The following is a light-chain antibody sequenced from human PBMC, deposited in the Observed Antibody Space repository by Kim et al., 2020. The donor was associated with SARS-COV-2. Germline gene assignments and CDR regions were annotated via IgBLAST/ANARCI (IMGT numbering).Light chain of an antibody. Sequence: QLVLTQSPSESASLGASVNLTCTLSSGHSNYAIAWHQQQPEKGPRYLMKLNSDGSHKKGDGIPDRFSGSSSGTERYLTISNLHSEDEADYYCQTWGSGSWLFGGGTQRPS. CDR1: SGHSNYA. CDR3: QTWGSGSWL. V-gene: IGLV4-69*01. J-gene: IGLJ3*02. CDR2: LNSDGSH.